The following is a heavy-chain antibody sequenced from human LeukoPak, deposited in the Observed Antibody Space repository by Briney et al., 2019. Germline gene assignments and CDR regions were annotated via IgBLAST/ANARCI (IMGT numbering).Heavy chain of an antibody. V-gene: IGHV4-4*07. Sequence: SETLPLTCTVSGGSISSYYWSWIRQPAGKGLEWIGRIYPSGSTSYNSSLKSRVTMSVDTSKNQFSLKLRSVTAADTAVYYCARDVGGYNYGYSVDYWGQGTLVSV. CDR3: ARDVGGYNYGYSVDY. J-gene: IGHJ4*02. CDR1: GGSISSYY. CDR2: IYPSGST. D-gene: IGHD5-18*01.